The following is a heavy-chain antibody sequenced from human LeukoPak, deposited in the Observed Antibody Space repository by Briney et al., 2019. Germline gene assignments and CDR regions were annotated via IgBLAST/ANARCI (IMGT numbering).Heavy chain of an antibody. J-gene: IGHJ4*02. D-gene: IGHD1-26*01. V-gene: IGHV4-39*01. CDR3: ARHLDSGTNYRCFHY. CDR2: MSYSEST. CDR1: GDSISSSSYY. Sequence: RTSETLSLTCTVSGDSISSSSYYWGWIRQPPGKGLEWIGSMSYSESTYYNPSLMSRVTMSVDTSKNQLSLKLSSVTAADAAVYYCARHLDSGTNYRCFHYWGQGTLVTVSS.